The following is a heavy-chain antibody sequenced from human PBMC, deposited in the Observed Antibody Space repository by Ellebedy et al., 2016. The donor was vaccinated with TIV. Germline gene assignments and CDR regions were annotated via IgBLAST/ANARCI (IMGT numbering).Heavy chain of an antibody. CDR2: ISTYTGNT. D-gene: IGHD4-23*01. CDR1: GYSFTNYV. Sequence: AASVKVSCKTSGYSFTNYVISWVRQALGQGLEWMGWISTYTGNTNYAQKLQDRVTMTTDTSTSTAYMELRSLRTDDTAVYYCTRGPPRWALDYWGQGTLVTVSS. V-gene: IGHV1-18*04. J-gene: IGHJ4*02. CDR3: TRGPPRWALDY.